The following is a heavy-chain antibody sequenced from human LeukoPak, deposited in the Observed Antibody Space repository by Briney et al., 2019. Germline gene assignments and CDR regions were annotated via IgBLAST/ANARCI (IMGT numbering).Heavy chain of an antibody. CDR2: IYYSGST. CDR1: GGSISSGGYY. CDR3: ARSHHSRAYRPGNAFDI. V-gene: IGHV4-31*03. J-gene: IGHJ3*02. D-gene: IGHD1-14*01. Sequence: SETLSLTCTVSGGSISSGGYYWSWIRQHPGRGLEWIGYIYYSGSTYYNPSLKSRVTISVDTSKNQFSLKLSSVTAADTAVYYCARSHHSRAYRPGNAFDIWGQGTMVTVSS.